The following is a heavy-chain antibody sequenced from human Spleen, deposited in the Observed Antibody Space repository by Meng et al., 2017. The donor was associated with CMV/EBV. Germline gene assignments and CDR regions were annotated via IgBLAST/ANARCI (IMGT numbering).Heavy chain of an antibody. Sequence: SVKVSCKASGGTFNTYHIRWVRQAPGQGLEWMGGIIPLVGAANYAQRLQGRVTISADESTSTVYMELSSLTSEDTAVYYCAREGPDRAVENWGQGTLVTVSS. CDR3: AREGPDRAVEN. CDR1: GGTFNTYH. D-gene: IGHD6-19*01. J-gene: IGHJ4*02. V-gene: IGHV1-69*13. CDR2: IIPLVGAA.